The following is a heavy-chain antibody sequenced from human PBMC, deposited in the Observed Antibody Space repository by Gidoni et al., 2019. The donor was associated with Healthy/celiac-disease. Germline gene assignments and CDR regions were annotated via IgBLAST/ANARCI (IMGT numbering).Heavy chain of an antibody. CDR2: IYWDDDK. CDR1: GFSLSTSGVG. V-gene: IGHV2-5*02. D-gene: IGHD1-7*01. Sequence: QITLKESGPTLVKPTQTLTLTCTFSGFSLSTSGVGVGWLRQPPGKALEWLALIYWDDDKRYSPSLKSRLTITKDTSKNQVVLTMTNMDPVDTATYYCAHGQSDYAERYNWNYRPHRGWYFDLWGRGTLVTVSS. J-gene: IGHJ2*01. CDR3: AHGQSDYAERYNWNYRPHRGWYFDL.